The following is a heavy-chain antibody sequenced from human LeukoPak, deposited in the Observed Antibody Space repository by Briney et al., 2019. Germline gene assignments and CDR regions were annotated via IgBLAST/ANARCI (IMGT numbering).Heavy chain of an antibody. J-gene: IGHJ5*02. CDR3: ARDRSSWLNWFDP. CDR1: GYTFTVYY. CDR2: INPNSGGT. Sequence: ASVKVSCKASGYTFTVYYIHWVRQAPGQGLEWMGWINPNSGGTNYAQKFQGRVTMTRDTSISTAYMELSRLRSDDTAVCYCARDRSSWLNWFDPWGQGTLVTVSS. V-gene: IGHV1-2*02. D-gene: IGHD6-13*01.